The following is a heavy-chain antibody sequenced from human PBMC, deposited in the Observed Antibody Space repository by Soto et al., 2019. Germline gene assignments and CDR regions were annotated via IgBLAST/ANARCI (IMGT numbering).Heavy chain of an antibody. CDR3: ARDPTYDSSGGY. D-gene: IGHD3-22*01. V-gene: IGHV3-21*01. CDR2: ISSSSSYI. J-gene: IGHJ4*02. CDR1: GFTFSSYS. Sequence: EVQLVESGGGLVKPGGSLRLSCAASGFTFSSYSMNWVRQAPGKGLEWVSSISSSSSYIYYADSVKGRFTISRDNAKNLLYLQMNSLRAEDTAVYYCARDPTYDSSGGYWGQGTLVTVSS.